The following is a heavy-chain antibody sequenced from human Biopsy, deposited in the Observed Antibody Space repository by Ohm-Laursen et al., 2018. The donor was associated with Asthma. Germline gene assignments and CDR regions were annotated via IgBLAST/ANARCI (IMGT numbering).Heavy chain of an antibody. CDR1: GVTFSSYA. D-gene: IGHD3-10*01. CDR2: IIPILGTA. CDR3: AESDYYGSGYYYGMDV. V-gene: IGHV1-69*01. Sequence: GSSVKVSCKASGVTFSSYAISWVRQAPGQGLEWMGGIIPILGTANYAQKFQGRVTITADESTSTAYMELSSLRSEDTAVYYCAESDYYGSGYYYGMDVWGQGTTVTVSS. J-gene: IGHJ6*02.